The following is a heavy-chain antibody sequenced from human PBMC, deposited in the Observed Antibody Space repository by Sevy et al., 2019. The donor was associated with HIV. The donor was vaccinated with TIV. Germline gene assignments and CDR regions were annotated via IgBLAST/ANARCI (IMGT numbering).Heavy chain of an antibody. CDR1: GYTFTSYG. CDR3: ARHPPQAYGDYSRYYFDY. D-gene: IGHD4-17*01. J-gene: IGHJ4*02. Sequence: RASVKVSCKASGYTFTSYGISWVRQAPGQGLEWMGWISAYNGNTNYAQKLQGRVTMTTDTSTSTAYMKLRSLRSADTAVYYCARHPPQAYGDYSRYYFDYWGQGTLVTVSS. CDR2: ISAYNGNT. V-gene: IGHV1-18*01.